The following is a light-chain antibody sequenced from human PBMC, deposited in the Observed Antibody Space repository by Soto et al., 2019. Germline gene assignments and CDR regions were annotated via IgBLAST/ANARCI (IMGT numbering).Light chain of an antibody. Sequence: DIQMTQSPSALSASVGDRLTITCRASQSISGWLAWYQQKPGKAPNLLIYGASNLQSGVPSRFTGSGSGTDFTLTISSLQPDDFASYYCQQYDTYPWTFGQGTKVEIK. CDR3: QQYDTYPWT. CDR2: GAS. V-gene: IGKV1-5*01. J-gene: IGKJ1*01. CDR1: QSISGW.